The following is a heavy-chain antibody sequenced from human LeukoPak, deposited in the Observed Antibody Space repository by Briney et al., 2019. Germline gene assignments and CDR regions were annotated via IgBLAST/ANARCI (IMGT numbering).Heavy chain of an antibody. CDR2: IISKTDGGTT. CDR1: GFTFSNAW. J-gene: IGHJ4*02. D-gene: IGHD3-3*01. Sequence: PGGSLRLSCAASGFTFSNAWMSWVRQAPGKGLEWVGGIISKTDGGTTDYAAPVKGRFTISRDDSKNTLYLEMYSLKTEDTAMYYCMYFWSGSSLVDYWGQGSLVTVSS. V-gene: IGHV3-15*01. CDR3: MYFWSGSSLVDY.